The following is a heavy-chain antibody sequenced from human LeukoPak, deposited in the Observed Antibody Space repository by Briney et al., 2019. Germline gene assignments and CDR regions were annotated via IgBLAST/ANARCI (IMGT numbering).Heavy chain of an antibody. CDR2: IIPILGIA. Sequence: SVKVSCKASGGTFSSYAISWVRQAPGQGLEWMGRIIPILGIANYAQKFQGRVTITADKSTSTAYMELSSLRSEDTAVYYCAREIDSSGYSQIDYWGQGTLVTVSS. CDR3: AREIDSSGYSQIDY. V-gene: IGHV1-69*04. J-gene: IGHJ4*02. CDR1: GGTFSSYA. D-gene: IGHD3-22*01.